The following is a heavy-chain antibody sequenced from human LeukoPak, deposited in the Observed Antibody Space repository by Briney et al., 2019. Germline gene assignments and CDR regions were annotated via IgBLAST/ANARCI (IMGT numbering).Heavy chain of an antibody. CDR1: GGSISSGSYY. CDR3: ARGSSGWSDAFDI. Sequence: SETLSLTCTVSGGSISSGSYYGSWIRQPAGKGLEWIGRIYTSGSTNYNPSLKSRVTISVDTSKNQFSLKLSSVTAADTAVYYCARGSSGWSDAFDIWGQGTMVTVSS. J-gene: IGHJ3*02. CDR2: IYTSGST. V-gene: IGHV4-61*02. D-gene: IGHD6-19*01.